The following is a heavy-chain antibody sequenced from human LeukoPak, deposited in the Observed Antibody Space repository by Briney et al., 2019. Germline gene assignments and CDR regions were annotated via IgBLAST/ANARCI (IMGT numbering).Heavy chain of an antibody. D-gene: IGHD2-2*01. CDR3: ARDGVPAADYFNWFDP. Sequence: GGSLRPSCAASGFTVSSNYMSWVRQAPGKGLEWVSVIYSGGSTYYADSVKGRFTISRDNAKNSLYLQMNSLRAEDTAVYYCARDGVPAADYFNWFDPWGQGTLVTVSS. CDR1: GFTVSSNY. J-gene: IGHJ5*02. CDR2: IYSGGST. V-gene: IGHV3-53*01.